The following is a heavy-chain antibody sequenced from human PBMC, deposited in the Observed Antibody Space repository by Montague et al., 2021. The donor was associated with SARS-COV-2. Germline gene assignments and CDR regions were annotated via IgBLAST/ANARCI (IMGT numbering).Heavy chain of an antibody. CDR2: IYWDDDK. Sequence: PALVKPTQTLTLTCAFSGFSLSSTGVGVGWLRQPPGESLEWLTLIYWDDDKRYNPSLSSRLAITKDTSKNQAVLTLSNLNAADTATYYCAHTNATGAWPIDYWGQGALVTVSS. CDR1: GFSLSSTGVG. J-gene: IGHJ4*02. V-gene: IGHV2-5*02. CDR3: AHTNATGAWPIDY. D-gene: IGHD1-14*01.